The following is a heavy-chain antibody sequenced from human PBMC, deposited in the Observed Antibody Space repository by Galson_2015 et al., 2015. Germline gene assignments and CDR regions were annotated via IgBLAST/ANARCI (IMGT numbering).Heavy chain of an antibody. D-gene: IGHD2-15*01. CDR3: ARVPTCSGGSCYSTFDY. V-gene: IGHV4-30-4*01. CDR2: IYYSGST. Sequence: TLSLTCTVSGGSISSGDYYWSWIRQAPGKGLEWIGYIYYSGSTYYNPSLKSRVTISVDTSKNQFSLKLSSVTAADTAVYYCARVPTCSGGSCYSTFDYWGQGTLVTVSS. CDR1: GGSISSGDYY. J-gene: IGHJ4*02.